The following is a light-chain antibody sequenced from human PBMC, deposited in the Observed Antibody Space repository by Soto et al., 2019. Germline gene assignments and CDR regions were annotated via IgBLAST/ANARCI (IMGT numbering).Light chain of an antibody. CDR1: SSDVGGYNY. CDR2: EVS. J-gene: IGLJ1*01. CDR3: SSYTSSSPYV. Sequence: QSVLTQPASVSGSPGQSITISCTGTSSDVGGYNYVSWYQQHPGKAPKLMIYEVSNRPSGVSNRFSGSKSGNTASLTISGLQAEYEADYYGSSYTSSSPYVFGTGAKVTFL. V-gene: IGLV2-14*01.